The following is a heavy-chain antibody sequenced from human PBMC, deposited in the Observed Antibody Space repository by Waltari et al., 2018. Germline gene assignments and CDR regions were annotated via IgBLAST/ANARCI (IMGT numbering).Heavy chain of an antibody. Sequence: QVQLVQSGAEVRKPGSSVRASCKASGGTFTHFAISWVRLAPGQGRDWMGRIVPILDMTDYAQRFQGRVTITADESTSTAYMELTSLRSEDTAVYYCARAPTDTVVFDIWGQGTLVTVSS. J-gene: IGHJ4*02. CDR1: GGTFTHFA. CDR3: ARAPTDTVVFDI. V-gene: IGHV1-69*04. D-gene: IGHD2-21*02. CDR2: IVPILDMT.